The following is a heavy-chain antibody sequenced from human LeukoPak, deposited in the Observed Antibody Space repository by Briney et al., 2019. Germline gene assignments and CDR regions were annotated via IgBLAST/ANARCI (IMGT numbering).Heavy chain of an antibody. CDR3: ARDQIRTYSSSWYPYGMDV. Sequence: GGSLRLSCAASGFTLSGYSMNWVRQAPGKGLEWVSFISSTSTTIYYGDSVKGRFTSSRDNAKNSLYLQMNSLRVEDTAVYYCARDQIRTYSSSWYPYGMDVWGQGTTVTVSS. CDR1: GFTLSGYS. CDR2: ISSTSTTI. D-gene: IGHD6-13*01. J-gene: IGHJ6*02. V-gene: IGHV3-48*04.